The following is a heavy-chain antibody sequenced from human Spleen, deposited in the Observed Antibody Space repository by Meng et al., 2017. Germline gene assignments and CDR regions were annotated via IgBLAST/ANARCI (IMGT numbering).Heavy chain of an antibody. Sequence: GESLKISCAASGFTFSSYAMHWVRQAPGKGLEWVAVISYDGSNKYYADSVKGRFTISRDNSKNALYLQMNSRRAEDTAVYYCAGGALSAFDIWGQGTMVTVSS. CDR1: GFTFSSYA. CDR2: ISYDGSNK. D-gene: IGHD1-26*01. CDR3: AGGALSAFDI. J-gene: IGHJ3*02. V-gene: IGHV3-30*01.